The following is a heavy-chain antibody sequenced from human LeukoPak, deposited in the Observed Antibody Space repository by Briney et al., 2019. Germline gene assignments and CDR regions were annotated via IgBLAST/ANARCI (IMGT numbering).Heavy chain of an antibody. CDR2: ISGGGVT. V-gene: IGHV3-23*01. CDR1: GFTFSTYA. D-gene: IGHD3-10*01. J-gene: IGHJ4*02. CDR3: AKRHYGSGSYNNPAPFYY. Sequence: GGSLRLSCGASGFTFSTYAMSWVRQAPGRGLEWVSGISGGGVTYYADSVKGGFIISRDNSKNTLYLQMNSLRAEDTAVYYCAKRHYGSGSYNNPAPFYYWGQGTLVTVSS.